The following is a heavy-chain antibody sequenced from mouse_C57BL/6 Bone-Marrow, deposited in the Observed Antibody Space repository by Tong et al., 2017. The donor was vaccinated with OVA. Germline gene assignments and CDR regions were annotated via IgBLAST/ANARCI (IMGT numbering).Heavy chain of an antibody. CDR1: GYAFTNYL. V-gene: IGHV1-54*01. CDR2: INPGSGGT. J-gene: IGHJ3*01. D-gene: IGHD2-3*01. CDR3: AREQMMVTTFAY. Sequence: VQLQESGTVLVRPGTSVKVSCKASGYAFTNYLIEWVKQRPGQGLEWIGVINPGSGGTNYNEKFKGKATLTVDKSSSTAYMQLSSLTSDDSAVYFCAREQMMVTTFAYWGQGTLVTVSA.